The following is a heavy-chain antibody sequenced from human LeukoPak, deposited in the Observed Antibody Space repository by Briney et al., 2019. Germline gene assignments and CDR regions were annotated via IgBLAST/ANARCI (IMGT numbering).Heavy chain of an antibody. CDR1: GGSFSGYY. CDR2: INHSGST. Sequence: ASETLSLTCAVYGGSFSGYYWSWIRQPPGKGLEWIGEINHSGSTNYNPSLKSRVTISVDTSKNQFSLKLSSVTAADTAVYYCARDPAGFDIWGQGTMVTVSS. J-gene: IGHJ3*02. V-gene: IGHV4-34*01. CDR3: ARDPAGFDI.